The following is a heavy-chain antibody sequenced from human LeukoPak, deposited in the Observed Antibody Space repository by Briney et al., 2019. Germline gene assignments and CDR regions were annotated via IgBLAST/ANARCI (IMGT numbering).Heavy chain of an antibody. Sequence: SETLSLTCAVYGGSFSGYYWSWIRQPPGKGLEWIGEINHSGSTNYNPSLKSRVTISVDTSKNQFSLKLSSVTAADTAVYYCARVPLTHYYYMDVWGKETTVTVSS. CDR2: INHSGST. CDR3: ARVPLTHYYYMDV. J-gene: IGHJ6*03. D-gene: IGHD1-14*01. CDR1: GGSFSGYY. V-gene: IGHV4-34*01.